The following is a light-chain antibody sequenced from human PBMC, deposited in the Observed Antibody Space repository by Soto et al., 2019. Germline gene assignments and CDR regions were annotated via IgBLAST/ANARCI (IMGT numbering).Light chain of an antibody. J-gene: IGKJ2*01. Sequence: EIVLTQSPGTLSLSPGERATLSCRASQSLSSSNLAWYQHKPGQAPRLLIYHASSRATGIPDRFSGGGSGTDFTLTISRLEPEDFAVYSCQHYDSQYLFGQGTKLETK. V-gene: IGKV3-20*01. CDR1: QSLSSSN. CDR2: HAS. CDR3: QHYDSQYL.